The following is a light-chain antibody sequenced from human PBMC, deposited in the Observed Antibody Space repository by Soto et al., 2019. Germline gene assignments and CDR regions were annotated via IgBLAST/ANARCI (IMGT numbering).Light chain of an antibody. CDR3: QSYEGNLIVI. Sequence: QSALTQPPSASGSPGQSVTISCTGSNVGEYDYVSWYQQHPGKAPKLMIHEVTKRPSGVPDRFSGSKSGNTASLTVSGLQAEDEGDYYCQSYEGNLIVIFGGGTKLTVL. CDR2: EVT. V-gene: IGLV2-8*01. J-gene: IGLJ2*01. CDR1: NVGEYDY.